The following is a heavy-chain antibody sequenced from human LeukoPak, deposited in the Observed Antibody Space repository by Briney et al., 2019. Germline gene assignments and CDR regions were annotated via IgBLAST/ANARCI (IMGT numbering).Heavy chain of an antibody. Sequence: GGSLRLSCAASGFTFSSYWMHWVRQAPGKGLVWVSRINSDGSSTTYADSVKGRFTISRDNAKNTLYLQMNSLRAEDTAVYYCAPWGAYGDYGAEYFQHWGQGTLVTVSS. D-gene: IGHD4-17*01. CDR2: INSDGSST. CDR1: GFTFSSYW. CDR3: APWGAYGDYGAEYFQH. V-gene: IGHV3-74*01. J-gene: IGHJ1*01.